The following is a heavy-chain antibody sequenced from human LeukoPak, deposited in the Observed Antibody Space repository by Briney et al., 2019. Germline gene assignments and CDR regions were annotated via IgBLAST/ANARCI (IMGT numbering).Heavy chain of an antibody. J-gene: IGHJ4*02. CDR1: GFTFGSYA. Sequence: GGSLRLSCAASGFTFGSYAMSWVRQAPGKGLEWVSAISGSGGSTYYADSVKGRFTISRDNSKNTLYLQMNSLRAEDTAVYYCAKDHYGDYIYYFDYWGQGTLVTVSS. D-gene: IGHD4-17*01. V-gene: IGHV3-23*01. CDR3: AKDHYGDYIYYFDY. CDR2: ISGSGGST.